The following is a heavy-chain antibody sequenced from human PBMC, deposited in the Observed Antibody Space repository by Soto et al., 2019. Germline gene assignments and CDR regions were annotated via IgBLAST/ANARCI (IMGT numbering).Heavy chain of an antibody. J-gene: IGHJ4*02. CDR3: AKVDCGSSGCRLIDY. V-gene: IGHV3-23*01. CDR2: ITGNGETT. Sequence: GGSLRLSCAGSGFTFINHAMNWVRQAPGKGLEWVTGITGNGETTNYADSVKGRFTISRDNSKNTLYLQMNSLRAEDTAVYYCAKVDCGSSGCRLIDYWGQGTLVTVSS. D-gene: IGHD2-2*01. CDR1: GFTFINHA.